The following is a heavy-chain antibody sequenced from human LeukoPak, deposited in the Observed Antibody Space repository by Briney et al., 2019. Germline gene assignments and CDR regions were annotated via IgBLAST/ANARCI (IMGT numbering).Heavy chain of an antibody. J-gene: IGHJ4*02. CDR2: ISYDGSNK. V-gene: IGHV3-30*03. CDR1: GFTFSSYG. Sequence: GRSLRLSCAASGFTFSSYGMHWVRQAPGKGLEWVAVISYDGSNKYYADSVKGRFTISRDNSKNTLYLQMNSLRAEDTAVYYCASDDSSGYYLWYWGQGTLVTVSS. D-gene: IGHD3-22*01. CDR3: ASDDSSGYYLWY.